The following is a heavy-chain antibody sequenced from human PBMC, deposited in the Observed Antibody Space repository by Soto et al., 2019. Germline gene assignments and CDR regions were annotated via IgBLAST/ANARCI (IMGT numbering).Heavy chain of an antibody. CDR1: GFTFSSYA. Sequence: PGGSLRLSCAASGFTFSSYAMSWVRQAPGKGLEWVSAISGSGGSTYYADSVKGRFTISRDNSKNTLYLQMNSLRAEDTAVYYCAKARLNNPAPRNYYYYYGMDVWGQGTTVTVSS. D-gene: IGHD1-1*01. J-gene: IGHJ6*02. CDR3: AKARLNNPAPRNYYYYYGMDV. CDR2: ISGSGGST. V-gene: IGHV3-23*01.